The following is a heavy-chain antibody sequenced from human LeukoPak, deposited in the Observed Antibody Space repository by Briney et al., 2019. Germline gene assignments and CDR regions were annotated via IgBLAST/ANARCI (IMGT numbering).Heavy chain of an antibody. J-gene: IGHJ4*02. CDR2: IYYSGST. CDR1: GGSIRGYY. V-gene: IGHV4-59*01. CDR3: TRVHYSGSGLSSYFDY. D-gene: IGHD3-10*01. Sequence: SETLSLTCSVSGGSIRGYYWSWIRQPPGKGLECIGNIYYSGSTNYNPSLKSRVTISVDTSKNQFSLKLSSVTAADTAVYYCTRVHYSGSGLSSYFDYWGQGTLVTVSS.